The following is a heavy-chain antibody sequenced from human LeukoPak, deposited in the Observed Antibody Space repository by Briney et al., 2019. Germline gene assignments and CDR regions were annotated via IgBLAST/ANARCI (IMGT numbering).Heavy chain of an antibody. Sequence: GGSLRLSCAASGFTFRNAWMSWVRQAPGKGLEWVCFIRSKAYGATIEYAASVKGRFTISRDDSKSIAYLQMNSLKTEDTAVYYCTRDSAAMILYGMDVWGQGTTVTVSS. V-gene: IGHV3-49*02. CDR1: GFTFRNAW. J-gene: IGHJ6*02. D-gene: IGHD3-16*01. CDR2: IRSKAYGATI. CDR3: TRDSAAMILYGMDV.